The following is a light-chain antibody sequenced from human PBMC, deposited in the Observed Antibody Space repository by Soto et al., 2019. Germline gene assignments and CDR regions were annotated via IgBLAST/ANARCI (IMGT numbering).Light chain of an antibody. CDR2: GNT. CDR3: QSYDSSLSVV. CDR1: SSNIGAGYD. Sequence: QSVLTQPPSVSGATGQRVTISCTGSSSNIGAGYDVHWYQQIPGTAPKLLIYGNTNRPSGVPDRFSGSKSSTSASLAITGLQAEDEADYYCQSYDSSLSVVFGGGTKLTVL. J-gene: IGLJ2*01. V-gene: IGLV1-40*01.